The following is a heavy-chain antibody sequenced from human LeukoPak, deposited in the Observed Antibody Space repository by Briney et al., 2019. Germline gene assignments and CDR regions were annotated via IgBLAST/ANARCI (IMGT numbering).Heavy chain of an antibody. CDR3: ARGGPYYDILTGYYSYKPRLTRFDY. J-gene: IGHJ4*02. Sequence: SETLSLTCAVYGGSFSGYYWSWIRQPPGKGLEWIGEINHSGSTNYNPSLKSRVTISVDTSKNQFSLKLSSVTAADTAVYYCARGGPYYDILTGYYSYKPRLTRFDYWGQGTLVTVSS. CDR2: INHSGST. V-gene: IGHV4-34*01. D-gene: IGHD3-9*01. CDR1: GGSFSGYY.